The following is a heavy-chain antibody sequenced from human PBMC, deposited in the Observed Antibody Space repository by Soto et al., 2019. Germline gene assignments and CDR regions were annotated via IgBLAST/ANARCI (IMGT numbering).Heavy chain of an antibody. CDR1: GFTFSNYG. J-gene: IGHJ2*01. Sequence: QVQLVESGGGVVQPGRSLRLSCAASGFTFSNYGMHWVRQAPGKGLEWVAVISYDGSNEYYADSVKGRFTISRDNSKNPLYLQMNSLRVEDTAVYYCAKALGAKVGWYFDLWGRGTLVTVSS. CDR3: AKALGAKVGWYFDL. V-gene: IGHV3-30*18. CDR2: ISYDGSNE. D-gene: IGHD3-16*01.